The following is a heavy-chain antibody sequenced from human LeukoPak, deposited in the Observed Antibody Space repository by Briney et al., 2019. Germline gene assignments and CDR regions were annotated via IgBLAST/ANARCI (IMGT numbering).Heavy chain of an antibody. CDR1: GFTFDDYA. CDR3: AKDSGSILRFLEWLPYYYYYMDV. CDR2: ISWNSGSI. D-gene: IGHD3-3*01. V-gene: IGHV3-9*01. Sequence: PGGSLRLSCAASGFTFDDYAMHWVRQAPGKGLEWVSGISWNSGSIGYADSVKGRFTISRDNAKNSLYLQMNSLRAEDTALYYCAKDSGSILRFLEWLPYYYYYMDVWGKGTTVTVSS. J-gene: IGHJ6*03.